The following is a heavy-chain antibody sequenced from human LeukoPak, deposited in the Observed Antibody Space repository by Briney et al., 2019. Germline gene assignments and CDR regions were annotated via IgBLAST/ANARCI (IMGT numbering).Heavy chain of an antibody. J-gene: IGHJ4*02. CDR2: ISGSGSST. CDR3: AKNRHDILTGPPDY. CDR1: GFTFRSYA. V-gene: IGHV3-23*01. Sequence: TGGSLRLSCAASGFTFRSYAMSWVRQAPGKGLEWFSAISGSGSSTYYADSVKGRFTISRDNSKNTLYLQMNSLRAEDTAVYYCAKNRHDILTGPPDYWGQGTLVTVSS. D-gene: IGHD3-9*01.